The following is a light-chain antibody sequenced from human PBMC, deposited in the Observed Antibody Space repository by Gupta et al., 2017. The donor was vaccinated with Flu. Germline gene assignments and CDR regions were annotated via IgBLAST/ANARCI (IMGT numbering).Light chain of an antibody. Sequence: DIQMTQSPSSLSASVGDRVTITCRASQSISRYLNWYQQKPGKAPKLLIYSASTLQSGVPSRFSGSGSGTDFTLTISKLQPEDFATYYCLQSDSPPLTFGGGSKVDIK. CDR3: LQSDSPPLT. CDR2: SAS. J-gene: IGKJ4*01. V-gene: IGKV1-39*01. CDR1: QSISRY.